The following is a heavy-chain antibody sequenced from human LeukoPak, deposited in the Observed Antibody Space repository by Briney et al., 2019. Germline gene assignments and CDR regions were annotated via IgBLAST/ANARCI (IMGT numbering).Heavy chain of an antibody. CDR1: GFTVSSSY. Sequence: GGSLRLSCAASGFTVSSSYMSWVRQAPGKGLEWVSAISGSGGSTYYADSVKGRFTISRDNSKNTLYLQMNSLRAEDTAVYYCAKDVAARPSWFDPWGQGTLVTVSS. D-gene: IGHD6-6*01. V-gene: IGHV3-23*01. J-gene: IGHJ5*02. CDR3: AKDVAARPSWFDP. CDR2: ISGSGGST.